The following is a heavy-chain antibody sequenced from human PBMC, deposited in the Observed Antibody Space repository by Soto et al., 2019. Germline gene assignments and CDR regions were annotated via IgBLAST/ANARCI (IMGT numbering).Heavy chain of an antibody. D-gene: IGHD4-17*01. V-gene: IGHV3-33*01. CDR2: IWYDGSNK. CDR1: GFTFNSYG. J-gene: IGHJ4*02. CDR3: ARDVFAGSYGDSLDY. Sequence: QVQLVESGGGVVQPGRSLRLSCAASGFTFNSYGMLWVRQAPGKGLEWVAVIWYDGSNKYYADSVKGRFTISRDNSKNTLYLQMNSLRAEDTAVYYCARDVFAGSYGDSLDYWGQGTLVTVSS.